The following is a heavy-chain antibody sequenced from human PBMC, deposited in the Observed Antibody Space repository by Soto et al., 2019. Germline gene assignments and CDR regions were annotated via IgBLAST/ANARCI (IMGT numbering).Heavy chain of an antibody. J-gene: IGHJ4*02. CDR3: ARDNGRYYDSSGYLPFDY. Sequence: SETLSLTCTVSGGSISSGGYYWSWIRQHPGKGLEWIGYIYYSGSTYYKPSLKSRVTISVDTSKNQFSLKLSSVTAADTAVFYCARDNGRYYDSSGYLPFDYWGQGTLVTVSS. CDR2: IYYSGST. CDR1: GGSISSGGYY. V-gene: IGHV4-31*03. D-gene: IGHD3-22*01.